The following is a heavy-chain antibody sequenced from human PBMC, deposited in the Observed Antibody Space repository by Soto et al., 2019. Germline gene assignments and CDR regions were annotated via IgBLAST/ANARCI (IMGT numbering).Heavy chain of an antibody. Sequence: GGSLRLSCAASGFTFSDFYMSWIRQAPGKGLEWVSYITTSGTTMYYADSVKGRFTISRDNAKNSLYLQMNSLRAEDTAVYYCAKDRSPDYYDSRHNWFDPWGQGTLVTVSS. D-gene: IGHD3-22*01. CDR3: AKDRSPDYYDSRHNWFDP. CDR2: ITTSGTTM. CDR1: GFTFSDFY. V-gene: IGHV3-11*01. J-gene: IGHJ5*02.